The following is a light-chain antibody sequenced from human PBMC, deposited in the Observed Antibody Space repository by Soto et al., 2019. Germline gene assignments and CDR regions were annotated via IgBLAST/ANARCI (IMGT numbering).Light chain of an antibody. CDR2: DAS. Sequence: EIVMTQSPGTLSVSTGEGATLSCRASQSVDSNLAWYQQKPGQAPRLLIYDASTRATGIPDRFRGSGSGTEFTLTISSLQSEDFAVYYCQQYDSWPLTFGGGTKVEIK. CDR1: QSVDSN. V-gene: IGKV3D-15*01. J-gene: IGKJ4*01. CDR3: QQYDSWPLT.